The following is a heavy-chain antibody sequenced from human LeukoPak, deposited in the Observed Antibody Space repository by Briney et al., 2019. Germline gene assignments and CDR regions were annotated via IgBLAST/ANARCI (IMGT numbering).Heavy chain of an antibody. CDR2: IYPGHSET. Sequence: GESQKISCKGSGYSFTSYWIGWVRPMPGKGLEWMGIIYPGHSETRYSPSFQGQVAISADKSISTFYLQWSSLKASDTAMYYCARHPIVGASLDYWGQGTLVTVSS. J-gene: IGHJ4*02. V-gene: IGHV5-51*01. CDR3: ARHPIVGASLDY. CDR1: GYSFTSYW. D-gene: IGHD1-26*01.